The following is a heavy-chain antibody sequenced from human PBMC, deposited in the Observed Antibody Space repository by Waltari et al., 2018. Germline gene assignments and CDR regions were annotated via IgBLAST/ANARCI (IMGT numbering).Heavy chain of an antibody. D-gene: IGHD1-26*01. J-gene: IGHJ6*02. V-gene: IGHV1-18*01. CDR1: VYICSTCD. CDR2: VSPYNGNT. CDR3: ARPSLGQYYYHGMDV. Sequence: QVNLVQSGAGGKRPGALVQVSCTAYVYICSTCDTSWVREAPGQGPEWLGWVSPYNGNTNYAKRFQGRVTITSETSTNTAYMELRSLRSDDTAVYYCARPSLGQYYYHGMDVWGLGTAVTVSS.